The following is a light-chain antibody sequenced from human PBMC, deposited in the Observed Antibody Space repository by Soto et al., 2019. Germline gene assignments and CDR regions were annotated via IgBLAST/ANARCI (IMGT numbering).Light chain of an antibody. CDR3: QQNYSPPLS. J-gene: IGKJ4*01. CDR2: SAS. V-gene: IGKV1-39*01. Sequence: DIQMTQSPSSLSASVGDRVTITCRASQSISSYVSWFQQKAGEAPRLLMYSASSLPSGVPSMFIGSGSGTDFTLTISSLQPEDFATYYCQQNYSPPLSFGGGTKVEI. CDR1: QSISSY.